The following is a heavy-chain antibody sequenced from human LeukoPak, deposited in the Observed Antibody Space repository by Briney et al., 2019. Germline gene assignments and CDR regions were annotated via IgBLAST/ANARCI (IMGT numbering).Heavy chain of an antibody. CDR2: IYYSGST. J-gene: IGHJ6*04. V-gene: IGHV4-39*07. Sequence: GSLRLSCAASGFTFSSYSMNWVRQPPGKGLEWIGSIYYSGSTYYNPSLKSRVTISVDTSKNQFSLKLSSVTAADTAVYYCARDPSIGYYYDSSGTRLDVWGKGTTVTVSS. D-gene: IGHD3-22*01. CDR1: GFTFSSYS. CDR3: ARDPSIGYYYDSSGTRLDV.